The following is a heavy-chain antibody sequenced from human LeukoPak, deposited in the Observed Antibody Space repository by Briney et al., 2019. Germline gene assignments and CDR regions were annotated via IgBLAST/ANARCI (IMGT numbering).Heavy chain of an antibody. CDR2: IIPIFGTA. Sequence: GASVKVSCKASGGTFSSYAISWVRQAPGQGLEWMGGIIPIFGTANYAQKFQGRVTITADESTSTAYMELSSLRSEDTAVYYCARVGCSSTSCPPRGWGQGTLVTVSS. J-gene: IGHJ4*02. CDR3: ARVGCSSTSCPPRG. V-gene: IGHV1-69*13. D-gene: IGHD2-2*01. CDR1: GGTFSSYA.